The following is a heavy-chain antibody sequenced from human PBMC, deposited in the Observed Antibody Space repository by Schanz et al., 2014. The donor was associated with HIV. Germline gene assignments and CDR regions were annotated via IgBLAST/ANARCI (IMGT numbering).Heavy chain of an antibody. CDR1: GYTFINYD. J-gene: IGHJ5*02. Sequence: QVQLVQSGAEVMKPGASVKVSCKASGYTFINYDIHWVRQASGLGLEWMGWMNPSTGNSGYAQMFQVRVTMTRDTSISTAYLEVDSLKSEDTAVYYCARGRRDVSMIILYWFDPWGQGTLVTVSS. D-gene: IGHD3-22*01. V-gene: IGHV1-8*01. CDR2: MNPSTGNS. CDR3: ARGRRDVSMIILYWFDP.